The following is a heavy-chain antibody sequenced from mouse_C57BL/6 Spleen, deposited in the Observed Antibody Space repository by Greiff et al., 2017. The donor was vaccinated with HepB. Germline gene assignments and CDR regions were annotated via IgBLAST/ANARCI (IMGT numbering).Heavy chain of an antibody. V-gene: IGHV1-69*01. D-gene: IGHD3-2*02. J-gene: IGHJ2*01. CDR3: ARSAAQAYYFDY. Sequence: QVQLQQPGAELVMPGASVKLSCKASGYTFTSYWMHWVKQRPGQGLEWIGEIDPSDSYTNYNQKFKGKSTLTVDKSSSTAYMQLSSLTSEDSAVYYCARSAAQAYYFDYWGQGTTLTVSS. CDR2: IDPSDSYT. CDR1: GYTFTSYW.